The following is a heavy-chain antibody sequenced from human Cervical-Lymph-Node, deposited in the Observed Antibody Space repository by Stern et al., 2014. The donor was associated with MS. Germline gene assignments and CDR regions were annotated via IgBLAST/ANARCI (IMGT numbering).Heavy chain of an antibody. CDR2: INTDGSST. CDR1: GFTFSNYW. J-gene: IGHJ4*02. Sequence: QLVESGGGLVQPGGSLRLSCEASGFTFSNYWLHWVRQAPGKGLVWVSRINTDGSSTNYADSVKGRFIISRDNAKNTLYLQMNTLRAEDTAVYFCARVPTTFGIVIINYFDSWGQGTPVTVSS. D-gene: IGHD3-3*01. CDR3: ARVPTTFGIVIINYFDS. V-gene: IGHV3-74*02.